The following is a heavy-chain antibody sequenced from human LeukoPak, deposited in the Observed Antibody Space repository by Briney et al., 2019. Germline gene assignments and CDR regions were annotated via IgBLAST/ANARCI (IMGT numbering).Heavy chain of an antibody. CDR3: AKDPLPYSSSWYKWFDP. Sequence: GGSLRLSCAASGFTVSSNYMSWVRQAPGKGLEWVSAISGSGGSTYYADSVKGRFTISRDNSKNTLYLQMNSLRAEDTAVYYCAKDPLPYSSSWYKWFDPWGQGTLVTVSS. CDR1: GFTVSSNY. J-gene: IGHJ5*02. D-gene: IGHD6-13*01. CDR2: ISGSGGST. V-gene: IGHV3-23*01.